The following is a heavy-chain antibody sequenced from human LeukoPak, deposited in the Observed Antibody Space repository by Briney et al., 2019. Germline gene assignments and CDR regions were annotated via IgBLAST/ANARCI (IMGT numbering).Heavy chain of an antibody. CDR1: GGSFSGYY. D-gene: IGHD2-2*02. CDR2: INHSGST. Sequence: SETLSLTCAVYGGSFSGYYWSWIRQPPGKGLEWIGEINHSGSTNYNPSLKSRVTISVDTSKNQFSLKLSSVTAADTAVYYCARGAVVVPAAIERRYYYYYYGMDVWGKATTVTVSS. V-gene: IGHV4-34*01. J-gene: IGHJ6*04. CDR3: ARGAVVVPAAIERRYYYYYYGMDV.